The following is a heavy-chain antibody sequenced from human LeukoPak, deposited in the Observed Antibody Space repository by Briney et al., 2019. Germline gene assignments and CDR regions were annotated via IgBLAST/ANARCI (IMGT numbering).Heavy chain of an antibody. CDR3: ARVVLTTVELRFDY. CDR1: GGSISSYY. Sequence: SETLSLTCTVSGGSISSYYWSWIRQHPGKGLEWIGYIYYSGSTDYNPSLKSRATISVDTSKNQFSLHLSSVTAADTAVYYCARVVLTTVELRFDYWGQGSLVTVSS. V-gene: IGHV4-59*06. J-gene: IGHJ4*02. CDR2: IYYSGST. D-gene: IGHD4-11*01.